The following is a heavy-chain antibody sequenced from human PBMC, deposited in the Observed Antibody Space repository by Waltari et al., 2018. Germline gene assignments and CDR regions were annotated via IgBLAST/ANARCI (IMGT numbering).Heavy chain of an antibody. Sequence: QVQLQESGPGLVKPSETLSLTCTVSGASIRSYYRSWIRQPPGKGLEWIGYIYYSGSTNYNPSLKSRVTISVDTSKNQFSLKLSSVTAADTAVYYCARELAAAGVDYWGQGTLVTVSS. CDR3: ARELAAAGVDY. CDR1: GASIRSYY. D-gene: IGHD6-13*01. V-gene: IGHV4-59*01. CDR2: IYYSGST. J-gene: IGHJ4*02.